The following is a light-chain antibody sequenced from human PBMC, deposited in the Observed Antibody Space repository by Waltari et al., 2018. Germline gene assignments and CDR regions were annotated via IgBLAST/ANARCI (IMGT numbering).Light chain of an antibody. CDR3: SSYTSSSTYVV. J-gene: IGLJ2*01. V-gene: IGLV2-14*03. Sequence: QSALTQPASVSGSPGQSITIPCTGTSSNGGVYNYVSCYQRHPGKAPQPVIFDVSNRPSGVSNRFSGSKSGDTASLTISGLQAEDEADYYCSSYTSSSTYVVFGGGTKLTVL. CDR2: DVS. CDR1: SSNGGVYNY.